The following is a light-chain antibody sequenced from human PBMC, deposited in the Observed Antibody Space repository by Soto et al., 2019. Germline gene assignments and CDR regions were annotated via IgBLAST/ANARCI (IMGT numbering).Light chain of an antibody. CDR3: QQSYSAPRT. Sequence: DIQMTQSPSSLSASIGDRVTITCRASQSISRYLNWYQQIPGKAPQLLIFAASSFQSGVPSRFSGSRSGTDFTLTISSLQPEDFATYYCQQSYSAPRTFGQWTKVEIK. V-gene: IGKV1-39*01. CDR2: AAS. CDR1: QSISRY. J-gene: IGKJ1*01.